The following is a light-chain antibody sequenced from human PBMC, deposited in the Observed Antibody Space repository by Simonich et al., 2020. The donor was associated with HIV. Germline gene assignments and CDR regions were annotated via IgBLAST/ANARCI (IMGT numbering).Light chain of an antibody. Sequence: QTVVTQEPSFSVSPGGTVTLTCGLSTGSVSTGYYPSWSQQTPGQAPRTLIYSTNTRSSGVPDRFSGSILGNKAALTITGAQADDESDYYCVLYMGSGIWVFGGGTKLTVL. V-gene: IGLV8-61*01. J-gene: IGLJ3*02. CDR3: VLYMGSGIWV. CDR2: STN. CDR1: TGSVSTGYY.